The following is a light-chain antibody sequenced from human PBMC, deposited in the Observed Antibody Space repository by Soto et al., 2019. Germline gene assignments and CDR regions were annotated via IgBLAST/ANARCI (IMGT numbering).Light chain of an antibody. CDR3: AAFDDSLNGPV. CDR1: SSNIESNI. CDR2: NND. Sequence: QAVVTQPPSASGTPGQRVTISCSGSSSNIESNIVNWYQHLPGTAPKLLIYNNDQRPSGVPDRFSGSKSGTSASLAISGLQSEDEADYYCAAFDDSLNGPVFGGGTKLTVL. J-gene: IGLJ2*01. V-gene: IGLV1-44*01.